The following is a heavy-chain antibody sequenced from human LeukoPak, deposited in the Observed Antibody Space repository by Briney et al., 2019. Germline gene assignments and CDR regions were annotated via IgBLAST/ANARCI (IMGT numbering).Heavy chain of an antibody. CDR3: AREGSSSRRFDY. CDR2: ISSSSSYI. V-gene: IGHV3-21*01. D-gene: IGHD6-6*01. Sequence: GGSLRLSCAASGFTFSSYSMNWVRQAPGKGLKWVSSISSSSSYIYYADSVKGRFTISRDNAKNSLYLQMNSLRAEDTAVYYCAREGSSSRRFDYWGQGTLVTVSS. CDR1: GFTFSSYS. J-gene: IGHJ4*02.